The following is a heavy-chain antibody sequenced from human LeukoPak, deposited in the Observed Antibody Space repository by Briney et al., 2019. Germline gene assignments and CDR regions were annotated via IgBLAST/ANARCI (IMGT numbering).Heavy chain of an antibody. Sequence: GRSLRLSCAASGFTSSTYAMHCVRQAPGKGLEWVAVISYDGSNKYYADSVKGRFTISRDNSKNTLYLQMNSLRAEDTAVFYCARDSATYYYSYAMDVWGQGTTVTVSS. CDR2: ISYDGSNK. V-gene: IGHV3-30-3*01. CDR1: GFTSSTYA. D-gene: IGHD5-12*01. CDR3: ARDSATYYYSYAMDV. J-gene: IGHJ6*02.